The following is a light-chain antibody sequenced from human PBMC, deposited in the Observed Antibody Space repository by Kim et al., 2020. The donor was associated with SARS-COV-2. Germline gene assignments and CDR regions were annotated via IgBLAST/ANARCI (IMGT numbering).Light chain of an antibody. CDR2: GAS. J-gene: IGKJ5*01. CDR3: QQYGSSSIT. Sequence: SPGERATLSGRASQSVCSSYLAWYQQKPGQAPRLLINGASSRATGIPDRFSGSGSGTDFTLTISRLEPEDFAVYYGQQYGSSSITFGQGTRLEIK. CDR1: QSVCSSY. V-gene: IGKV3-20*01.